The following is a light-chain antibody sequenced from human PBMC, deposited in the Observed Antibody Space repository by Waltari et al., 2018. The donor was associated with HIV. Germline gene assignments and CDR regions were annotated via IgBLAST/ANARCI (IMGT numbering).Light chain of an antibody. CDR3: SSYAGSNNLV. Sequence: QSALTQPPSASGSPGQSVTISFTGTSSDVGPYDYVYWYQQHPGKAPKLMFYEVSKRPSGVPDRFSGSKSANTASLTVSGLQEDDEADYYCSSYAGSNNLVFGGGTKLTVL. V-gene: IGLV2-8*01. CDR2: EVS. J-gene: IGLJ3*02. CDR1: SSDVGPYDY.